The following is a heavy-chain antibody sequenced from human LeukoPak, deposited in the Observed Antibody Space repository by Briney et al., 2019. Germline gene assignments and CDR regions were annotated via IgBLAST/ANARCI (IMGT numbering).Heavy chain of an antibody. CDR1: GGSISSSSYY. CDR2: IYYSGST. CDR3: ARVSGITMIVVVNSDAFDI. J-gene: IGHJ3*02. V-gene: IGHV4-39*07. D-gene: IGHD3-22*01. Sequence: SETLSLTCTVSGGSISSSSYYWGWIRQPPGKGLEWIGSIYYSGSTYYNPSLKSRVTISVDTSKNQFSLKLSSVTAADTAVYYCARVSGITMIVVVNSDAFDIWGQGTMVTVSS.